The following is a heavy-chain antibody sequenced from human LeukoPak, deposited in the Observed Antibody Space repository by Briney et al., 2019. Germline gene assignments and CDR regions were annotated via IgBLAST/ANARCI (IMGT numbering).Heavy chain of an antibody. J-gene: IGHJ4*02. CDR3: VYSSSWYYFDY. CDR1: GFTFSSYG. D-gene: IGHD6-13*01. Sequence: GGSLRLSCAASGFTFSSYGMHGVRQAPGKGLEWVAVISYDGSNKYYADSVKGRFTISRDNSKNTLYLQMNSLRAEDTAVYYCVYSSSWYYFDYWGQGTLVTVSS. CDR2: ISYDGSNK. V-gene: IGHV3-30*03.